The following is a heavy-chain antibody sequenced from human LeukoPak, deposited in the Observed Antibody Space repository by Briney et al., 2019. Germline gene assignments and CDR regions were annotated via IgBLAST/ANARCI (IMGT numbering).Heavy chain of an antibody. CDR3: TRVSVTSVFDY. D-gene: IGHD4-17*01. J-gene: IGHJ4*02. V-gene: IGHV3-49*04. Sequence: GGSLRLSCTASGFTFGDYAMSWVRQAPGKGLEWVGFIRSKAYGGTTEYAASVKGRFTISRDDSISIAYLQMNSLKTEDTAVYYCTRVSVTSVFDYWGQGTLVTVSS. CDR2: IRSKAYGGTT. CDR1: GFTFGDYA.